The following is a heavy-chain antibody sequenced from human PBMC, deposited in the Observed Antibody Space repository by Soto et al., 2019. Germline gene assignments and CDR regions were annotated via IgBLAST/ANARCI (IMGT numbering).Heavy chain of an antibody. D-gene: IGHD4-17*01. J-gene: IGHJ2*01. V-gene: IGHV4-30-4*01. Sequence: QLQLRESGPGLVKPSETLSLTCPVSGGSISGGVGGLYYWSWIRQPPGKGLEWIGYIYDSGSTYSSPSLRSRVTMSGDTSKNQFSLRLSSVTAADSAVYYCAREVIPLTTDWYFVLWGRGSLVTVSS. CDR2: IYDSGST. CDR1: GGSISGGVGGLYY. CDR3: AREVIPLTTDWYFVL.